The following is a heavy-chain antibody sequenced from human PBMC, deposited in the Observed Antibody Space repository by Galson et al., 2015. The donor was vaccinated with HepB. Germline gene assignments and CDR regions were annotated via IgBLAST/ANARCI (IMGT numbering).Heavy chain of an antibody. J-gene: IGHJ4*02. CDR3: ARDVSRFLEWLFDFDY. CDR2: TYYRSKWYN. V-gene: IGHV6-1*01. D-gene: IGHD3-3*01. CDR1: GDSVSSNSAA. Sequence: CAISGDSVSSNSAAWNWIRQSPSRGLEWLGRTYYRSKWYNDYAVSVKSRITINPDTSKNQFSLQLNSVTPEDTAVYYCARDVSRFLEWLFDFDYWGQGTLVTVSS.